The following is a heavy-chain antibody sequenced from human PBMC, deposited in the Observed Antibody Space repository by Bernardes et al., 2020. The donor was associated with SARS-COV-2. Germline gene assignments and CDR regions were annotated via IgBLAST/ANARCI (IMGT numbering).Heavy chain of an antibody. D-gene: IGHD6-13*01. Sequence: SETLSLTCTVSGGSISSGGYYWSWIRQHPGKGLEWIGYTYYSGSTYYNPSLKSRVTISVDTSKNQFSLKLSSVTAADTAVYYCAGARIAAAGLLDYWGQGTLVTVTA. CDR2: TYYSGST. CDR3: AGARIAAAGLLDY. J-gene: IGHJ4*02. V-gene: IGHV4-31*03. CDR1: GGSISSGGYY.